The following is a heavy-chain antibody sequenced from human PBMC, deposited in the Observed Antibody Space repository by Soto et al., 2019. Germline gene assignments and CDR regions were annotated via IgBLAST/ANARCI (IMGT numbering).Heavy chain of an antibody. CDR3: ARFTVTRRNCYGMDV. V-gene: IGHV1-2*04. Sequence: GASVKVSCKASGYTFTGYYMHWVRQAPGQGLEWMGWINPNSGGTNYAQKFQGWVTMTRDTSISTAYMELSRLRSDDTAVYYCARFTVTRRNCYGMDVWGQGTTVTVSS. CDR2: INPNSGGT. CDR1: GYTFTGYY. J-gene: IGHJ6*02. D-gene: IGHD4-17*01.